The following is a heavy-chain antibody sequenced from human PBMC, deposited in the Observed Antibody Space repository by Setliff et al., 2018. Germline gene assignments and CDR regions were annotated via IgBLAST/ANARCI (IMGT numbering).Heavy chain of an antibody. V-gene: IGHV3-30*02. CDR3: AKVESPADGYQIGIDY. Sequence: PGGSLRLSCAASGFSFGGHDMHWVRQAPGKGLEWVAFIRYDGTTESYADSVKGRFTISRDNSKNTLYLQMNSLRAEDTAVYYCAKVESPADGYQIGIDYWGQGTLVTVSS. D-gene: IGHD5-12*01. CDR1: GFSFGGHD. J-gene: IGHJ4*02. CDR2: IRYDGTTE.